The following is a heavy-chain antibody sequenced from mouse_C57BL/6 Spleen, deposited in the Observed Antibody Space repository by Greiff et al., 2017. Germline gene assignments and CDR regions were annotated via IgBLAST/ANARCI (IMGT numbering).Heavy chain of an antibody. Sequence: EVKLMESGGGLVQPGGSLSLSCAASGFTFTDYYMSWVRQPPGKALEWLGFIRNKANGYTTEYSASVQGRFTISRDNSQSILYLQMNALRAEDSATYYCARYENYGNPYAKDYWGQGTSVTVSS. CDR2: IRNKANGYTT. CDR1: GFTFTDYY. J-gene: IGHJ4*01. D-gene: IGHD2-1*01. V-gene: IGHV7-3*01. CDR3: ARYENYGNPYAKDY.